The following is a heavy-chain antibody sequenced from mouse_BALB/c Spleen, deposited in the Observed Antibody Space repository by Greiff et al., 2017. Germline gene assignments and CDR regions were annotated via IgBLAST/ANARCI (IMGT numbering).Heavy chain of an antibody. CDR2: IRLKSNNYAT. CDR3: TRPLNYYGSSYYFDY. V-gene: IGHV6-6*02. J-gene: IGHJ2*01. CDR1: GFTFSNYW. Sequence: EVKLMESGGGLVQPGGSMKLSCVASGFTFSNYWMNWVRQSPEKGLEWVAEIRLKSNNYATHYAESVKGRFTISRDDSKSSVYLQMNNLRAEDTGIYYCTRPLNYYGSSYYFDYWGQGTTLTVSS. D-gene: IGHD1-1*01.